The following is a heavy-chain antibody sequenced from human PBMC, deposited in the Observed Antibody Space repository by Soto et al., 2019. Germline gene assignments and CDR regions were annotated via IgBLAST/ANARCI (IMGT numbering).Heavy chain of an antibody. CDR2: ISAYNGNT. J-gene: IGHJ5*02. Sequence: ASLKVSCKTSGYTFTSYGISCVRQTPGQGLELMGWISAYNGNTNYAQKLQGRVTMTTDTSTSTAYMELRSLRSDDTAVYYCARVPVHYDILTGNFDTWGQGTLVTVSS. V-gene: IGHV1-18*01. CDR1: GYTFTSYG. D-gene: IGHD3-9*01. CDR3: ARVPVHYDILTGNFDT.